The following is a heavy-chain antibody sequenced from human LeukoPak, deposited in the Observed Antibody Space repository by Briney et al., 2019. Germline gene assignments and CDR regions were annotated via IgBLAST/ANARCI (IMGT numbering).Heavy chain of an antibody. V-gene: IGHV3-23*01. Sequence: GGTLRLSCAASGFTFSSYGMSWVRQAPGKGLEWVSAISGSGGSTYYADSVKGRFTISRDNSKNTLYLQMNSLRAEDTAVYYCANSGSYYGPFDYWGQGTLVTVSS. CDR2: ISGSGGST. D-gene: IGHD1-26*01. J-gene: IGHJ4*02. CDR3: ANSGSYYGPFDY. CDR1: GFTFSSYG.